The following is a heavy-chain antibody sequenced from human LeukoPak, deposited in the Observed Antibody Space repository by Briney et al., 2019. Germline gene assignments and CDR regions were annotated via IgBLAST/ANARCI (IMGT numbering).Heavy chain of an antibody. Sequence: SVKLSCKASGGTFSSYAISWVRQAPGQGLEWMGGIIPIFGTANYAQKFQGRVTITTDESTRTAYMELSSLRSEDTAVYYCARGALPMVTSGCGYWGQGTLVTVSS. CDR1: GGTFSSYA. V-gene: IGHV1-69*05. CDR3: ARGALPMVTSGCGY. CDR2: IIPIFGTA. D-gene: IGHD5-18*01. J-gene: IGHJ4*02.